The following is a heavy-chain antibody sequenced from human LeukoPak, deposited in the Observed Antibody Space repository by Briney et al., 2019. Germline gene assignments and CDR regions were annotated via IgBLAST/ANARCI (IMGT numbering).Heavy chain of an antibody. CDR3: ARLSDSSGWYYFDH. CDR1: GGSFSGYY. CDR2: INHSGST. Sequence: SETLSLTCTVYGGSFSGYYWSWTRQPPGKGLEWIGEINHSGSTNYNPSLKSRVTISVDTSKNQFSLKLSSVTAADTAMYYCARLSDSSGWYYFDHWGQGTLVTVSS. V-gene: IGHV4-34*01. J-gene: IGHJ4*02. D-gene: IGHD6-19*01.